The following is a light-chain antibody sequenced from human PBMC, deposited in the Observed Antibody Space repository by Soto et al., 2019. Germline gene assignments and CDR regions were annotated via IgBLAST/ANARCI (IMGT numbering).Light chain of an antibody. CDR3: LPDYNYPYT. CDR1: QGIIND. CDR2: SAS. Sequence: AIQMTQFPSSLSASVGERVTITCRASQGIINDLSWYQHKPWKPPKLLIYSASSIQSEVPSRFSGSGSGTDFTLTISSLQPEDFATYYCLPDYNYPYTFGQGTKVDIK. V-gene: IGKV1-6*01. J-gene: IGKJ2*01.